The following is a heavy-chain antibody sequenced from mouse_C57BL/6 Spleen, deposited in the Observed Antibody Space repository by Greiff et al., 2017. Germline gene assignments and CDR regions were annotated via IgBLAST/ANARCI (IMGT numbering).Heavy chain of an antibody. CDR2: IWWDDDK. CDR1: GFSLSTFGMG. D-gene: IGHD2-2*01. CDR3: ARIYYGYEESSIDY. V-gene: IGHV8-8*01. J-gene: IGHJ2*01. Sequence: QVTLKVCGPGILQPSQTLSLTCSFSGFSLSTFGMGVGWIRQPSGKGLEWLAHIWWDDDKYYNPALKSRPTISKDTSKNPVFLKIANVDTAATATYYCARIYYGYEESSIDYWGQGTTLTVSS.